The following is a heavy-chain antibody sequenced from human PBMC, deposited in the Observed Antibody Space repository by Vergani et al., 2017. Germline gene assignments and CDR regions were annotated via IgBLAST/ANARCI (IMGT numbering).Heavy chain of an antibody. CDR2: INWNGGST. J-gene: IGHJ4*02. CDR3: ARDRMVGASLSPTDY. V-gene: IGHV3-20*04. CDR1: GFTFDDYG. D-gene: IGHD1-26*01. Sequence: EVQLLESGGGLVQPGGSLRLSCAASGFTFDDYGMSWVRQAPGKGLEWVSGINWNGGSTGYADSVKGRFTISRDNAKNSLYLQMNSLRAEDTAVYYCARDRMVGASLSPTDYWGQGTLVTVSS.